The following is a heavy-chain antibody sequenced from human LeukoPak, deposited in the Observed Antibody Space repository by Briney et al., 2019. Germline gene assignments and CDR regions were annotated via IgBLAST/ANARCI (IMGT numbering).Heavy chain of an antibody. D-gene: IGHD1-1*01. CDR3: VTDRARLFWYFDL. CDR1: ESILSEVS. Sequence: ASVKVSCKVSESILSEVSIHWVRQAPGEGLEYVGGSDPEDGETFYAQNFQGRVSMTEDTATDTAYMELSSLRSEDTAVYYCVTDRARLFWYFDLWGRGTLVTVSS. J-gene: IGHJ2*01. CDR2: SDPEDGET. V-gene: IGHV1-24*01.